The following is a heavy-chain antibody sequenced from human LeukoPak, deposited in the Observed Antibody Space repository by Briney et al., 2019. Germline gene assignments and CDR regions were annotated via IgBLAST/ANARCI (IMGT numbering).Heavy chain of an antibody. D-gene: IGHD2-8*01. J-gene: IGHJ6*03. Sequence: GSSVKVSCKASGYTLTSYYLHWLRQAPRQGREWLGWINLNGGATLSAPKFQGTVTMTRDASISTAFMERGGLRSVDTAVYYCATRCNNGVCYKAYYIDVWGKGTTVPVSS. CDR3: ATRCNNGVCYKAYYIDV. CDR1: GYTLTSYY. V-gene: IGHV1-2*02. CDR2: INLNGGAT.